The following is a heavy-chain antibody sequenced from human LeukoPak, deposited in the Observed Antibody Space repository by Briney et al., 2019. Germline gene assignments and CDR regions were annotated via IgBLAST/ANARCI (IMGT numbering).Heavy chain of an antibody. J-gene: IGHJ3*02. Sequence: GESLRLSCAISGFTVSNNYMSWVRQPPGKGLEWVSVIYSGGSTYYADSVKGRFTISRDTSKNTLYLQMNSLRAEDTAVYYCARGGGAYCGGDCFRAFDIWGQGTMVTASP. CDR1: GFTVSNNY. CDR2: IYSGGST. V-gene: IGHV3-53*01. CDR3: ARGGGAYCGGDCFRAFDI. D-gene: IGHD2-21*02.